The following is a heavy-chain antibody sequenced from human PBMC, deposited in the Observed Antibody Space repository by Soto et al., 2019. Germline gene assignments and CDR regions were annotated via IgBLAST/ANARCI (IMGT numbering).Heavy chain of an antibody. CDR1: GGSISSYY. V-gene: IGHV4-59*12. Sequence: SETLSLTCTVSGGSISSYYWTWIRQPPGKGLEWIGYIYYSGSTNYNPSLKSRVTISVDTSKNQFSLKLSSVTAADTAVYYCARGNATTLNYYFDYWGQGTLVTVSS. CDR3: ARGNATTLNYYFDY. CDR2: IYYSGST. D-gene: IGHD5-12*01. J-gene: IGHJ4*02.